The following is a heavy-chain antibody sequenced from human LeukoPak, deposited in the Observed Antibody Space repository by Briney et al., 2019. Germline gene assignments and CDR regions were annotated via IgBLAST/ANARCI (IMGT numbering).Heavy chain of an antibody. Sequence: SETLFLTCTVSGGSISSYSWCWIRQPPGKGLEWIGYKSYSGGTNYNPSLKSRVTISVDTSKRQISLTLNSVTAADTAVYYCVRDGGEWLPDYWGQGILVTVSS. CDR3: VRDGGEWLPDY. CDR1: GGSISSYS. CDR2: KSYSGGT. D-gene: IGHD3-3*01. V-gene: IGHV4-59*01. J-gene: IGHJ4*02.